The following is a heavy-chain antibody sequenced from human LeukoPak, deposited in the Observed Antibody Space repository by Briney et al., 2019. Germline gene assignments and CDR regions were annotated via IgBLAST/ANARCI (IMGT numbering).Heavy chain of an antibody. V-gene: IGHV4-4*07. J-gene: IGHJ4*02. CDR3: ARDWGLFDSRGIPGVN. D-gene: IGHD4-23*01. Sequence: PSETLSLTCTVSGGSITSYYWSWIRQPAGKGLEWIGRIYTSGSTNYNPSLKSRVTISVDTSKNQFSLKLSSVTAADTAVYYCARDWGLFDSRGIPGVNWGQGTLVAVSS. CDR1: GGSITSYY. CDR2: IYTSGST.